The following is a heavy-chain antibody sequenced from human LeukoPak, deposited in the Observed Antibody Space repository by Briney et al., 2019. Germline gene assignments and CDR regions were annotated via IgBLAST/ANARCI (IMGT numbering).Heavy chain of an antibody. V-gene: IGHV3-30*02. J-gene: IGHJ5*02. CDR1: GFTFSTYG. CDR2: LRYDGNNNK. Sequence: PGGSLRLSCAASGFTFSTYGMHWVRRAPGKGLEWVAFLRYDGNNNKYYAESVNGRFTISRDNSKNTLYLQMNSLKPEDTAVYYCAKDPGVNNRANWFDPWGQGTLVTVSS. D-gene: IGHD4-23*01. CDR3: AKDPGVNNRANWFDP.